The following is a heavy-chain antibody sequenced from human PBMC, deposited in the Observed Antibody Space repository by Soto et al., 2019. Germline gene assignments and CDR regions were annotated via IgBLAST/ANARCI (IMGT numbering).Heavy chain of an antibody. J-gene: IGHJ3*02. D-gene: IGHD4-17*01. CDR3: TTDQTTVVTLDAFDI. V-gene: IGHV3-15*01. Sequence: GGSLRLSCAASGFTFSNAWMSWIRQAPGKGLEWVGRIKSKTDGGTTDYAAPVKGRFTISRDDSKNTLYLQMNSLKTEDTAVYYCTTDQTTVVTLDAFDIWGQGTMVTVS. CDR2: IKSKTDGGTT. CDR1: GFTFSNAW.